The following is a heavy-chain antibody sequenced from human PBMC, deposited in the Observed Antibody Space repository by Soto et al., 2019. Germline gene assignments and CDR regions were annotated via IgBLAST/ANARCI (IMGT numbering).Heavy chain of an antibody. CDR3: ARESYDFWSGYRRHDAFDI. CDR2: IWYDGSNK. Sequence: GGSLRLSCAASGFPFSSYGMHWVRQDPGKGLEWVAVIWYDGSNKYYADSVRGRFTISRDNSKNTLYLQMNSLRAEDTAVYYCARESYDFWSGYRRHDAFDIWGQGTMVTVSS. CDR1: GFPFSSYG. D-gene: IGHD3-3*01. J-gene: IGHJ3*02. V-gene: IGHV3-33*01.